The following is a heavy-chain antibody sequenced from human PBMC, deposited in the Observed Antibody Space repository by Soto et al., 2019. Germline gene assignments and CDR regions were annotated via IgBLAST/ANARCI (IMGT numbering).Heavy chain of an antibody. V-gene: IGHV4-30-4*01. CDR3: ARITDYYYGMDV. D-gene: IGHD1-20*01. CDR2: IYYSGST. J-gene: IGHJ6*02. Sequence: SETLSLTCTVSGGSISSGDYYWSWIRQPPGKGLEWIGYIYYSGSTYYNPSLKSRVTISEDTSKNQFSLKLSSVTAADTAVYYCARITDYYYGMDVWGQGTTVTVSS. CDR1: GGSISSGDYY.